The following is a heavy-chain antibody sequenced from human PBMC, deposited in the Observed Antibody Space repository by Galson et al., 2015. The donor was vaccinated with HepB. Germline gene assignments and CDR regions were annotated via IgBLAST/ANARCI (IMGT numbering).Heavy chain of an antibody. V-gene: IGHV4-61*02. D-gene: IGHD6-19*01. J-gene: IGHJ4*02. CDR2: IYTSGST. Sequence: TLSLTCTVSGGSISSGSYYWSWIRQPAGKGLERIGRIYTSGSTNYNPSLKSRVTISVDTSKNQFSLKLSSVTAADTAVYYCARGRRQWLVPYCFDYWGQGTLVTVSS. CDR1: GGSISSGSYY. CDR3: ARGRRQWLVPYCFDY.